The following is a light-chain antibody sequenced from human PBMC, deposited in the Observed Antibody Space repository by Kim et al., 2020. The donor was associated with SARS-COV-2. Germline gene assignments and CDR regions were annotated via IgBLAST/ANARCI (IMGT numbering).Light chain of an antibody. CDR1: QSISSW. V-gene: IGKV1-5*03. Sequence: DIQLTQSPSTLSASVGDRVTITCRASQSISSWLAWYQQKPGKAPKLLIYKASSLESGVPSRFSGSGSRTEFTLTISSLQPDDFATYYCQQYNSYLLTVGGGTKVDSK. CDR2: KAS. J-gene: IGKJ4*01. CDR3: QQYNSYLLT.